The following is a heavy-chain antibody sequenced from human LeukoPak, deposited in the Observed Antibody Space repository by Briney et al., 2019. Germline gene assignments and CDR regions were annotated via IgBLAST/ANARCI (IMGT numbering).Heavy chain of an antibody. CDR3: AKDREEDYYDSSGSSYSVDV. D-gene: IGHD3-22*01. CDR2: ISGSGGST. Sequence: QSGGSLRLSCEASGFIFSSAAMNWVRQAPGKGLEWVSGISGSGGSTYYAGAVKGRFTVSRDNSKNTFFLQMHSLRDEDTAVYYCAKDREEDYYDSSGSSYSVDVWGQGTMVIVSS. V-gene: IGHV3-23*01. J-gene: IGHJ6*02. CDR1: GFIFSSAA.